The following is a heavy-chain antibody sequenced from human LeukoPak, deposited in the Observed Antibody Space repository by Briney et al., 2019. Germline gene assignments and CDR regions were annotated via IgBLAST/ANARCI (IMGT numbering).Heavy chain of an antibody. CDR2: IYYSGST. CDR3: ARAAVYSSSWYWFDP. J-gene: IGHJ5*02. D-gene: IGHD6-13*01. CDR1: GGSISSYY. Sequence: SETLSLTCTVSGGSISSYYWSWIRQPPGKGLEWIGYIYYSGSTNYNPSLKSRVTISVDTSKNQFSLKLSSVTAADTAVYYCARAAVYSSSWYWFDPWGQGTLVTVS. V-gene: IGHV4-59*01.